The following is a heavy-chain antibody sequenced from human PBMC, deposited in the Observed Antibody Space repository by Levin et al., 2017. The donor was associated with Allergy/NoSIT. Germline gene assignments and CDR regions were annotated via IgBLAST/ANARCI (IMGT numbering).Heavy chain of an antibody. D-gene: IGHD6-6*01. Sequence: GSLRLSCTVSGGSISSSSYYWGWIRQPPGKGLEWIGSIYYSGSTYYNPSLKSRVTISVDTSKNQFSLKLSSVTAADTAVYYCANYFEYSSSILGSAFEIWGQGTMVTVSS. CDR2: IYYSGST. CDR3: ANYFEYSSSILGSAFEI. CDR1: GGSISSSSYY. V-gene: IGHV4-39*01. J-gene: IGHJ3*02.